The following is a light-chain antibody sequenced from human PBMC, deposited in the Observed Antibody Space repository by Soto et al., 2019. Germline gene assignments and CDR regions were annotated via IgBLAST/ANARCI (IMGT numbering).Light chain of an antibody. J-gene: IGLJ1*01. CDR3: SSFAGSGSDV. CDR1: SSDIGGYNY. CDR2: DVD. Sequence: QSALTQPASVSGSPGQSITISCTGTSSDIGGYNYVSWFQQHPGKAPNMLIYDVDHRPSGVPYRFAASKSGNTASLTISGLQAEDEADYYCSSFAGSGSDVFGTGTKLTVL. V-gene: IGLV2-14*01.